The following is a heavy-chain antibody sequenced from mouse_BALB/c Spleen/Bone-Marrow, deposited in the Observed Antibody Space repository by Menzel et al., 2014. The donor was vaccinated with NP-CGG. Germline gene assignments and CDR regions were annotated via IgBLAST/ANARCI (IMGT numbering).Heavy chain of an antibody. CDR1: GFNIKDTY. D-gene: IGHD1-1*01. Sequence: VQVVESGAELVKPGASVKLSCTASGFNIKDTYMHWVKQRPEQGLEWIGRIDPANGNTKYDPKFQGKATITADTSSNTAYLQLSSLTSEDTAVYYCAFYYYGSSLFAYWGQGTLVTVSA. CDR2: IDPANGNT. V-gene: IGHV14-3*02. J-gene: IGHJ3*01. CDR3: AFYYYGSSLFAY.